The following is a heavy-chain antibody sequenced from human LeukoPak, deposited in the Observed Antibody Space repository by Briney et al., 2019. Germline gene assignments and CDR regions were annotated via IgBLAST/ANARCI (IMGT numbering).Heavy chain of an antibody. Sequence: GGSLRLSCPTSGFTFSSYSMNWVRQAPGKRLEWVSSISSSSSYIYYADSVKGRFTISRDNAKNSLYLQMNSLRAEDTAVYYCARVQLAMAIEGDYWGQGTLVTVSS. CDR1: GFTFSSYS. CDR3: ARVQLAMAIEGDY. J-gene: IGHJ4*02. CDR2: ISSSSSYI. V-gene: IGHV3-21*01. D-gene: IGHD6-19*01.